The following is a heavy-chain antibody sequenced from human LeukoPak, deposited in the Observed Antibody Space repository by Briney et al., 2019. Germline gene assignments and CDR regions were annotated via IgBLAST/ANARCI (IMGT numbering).Heavy chain of an antibody. D-gene: IGHD2-21*02. CDR2: IYYSGST. CDR3: ARAETVTAINY. CDR1: GASVSSGSYY. J-gene: IGHJ4*02. V-gene: IGHV4-61*01. Sequence: SSETLSLTCTVSGASVSSGSYYWSWIRQPPGKGLEWIGYIYYSGSTNYNPSLKSRVTISVDTSKNQFSLKLSSVTAADTAVYYCARAETVTAINYWGQGTLVTVSS.